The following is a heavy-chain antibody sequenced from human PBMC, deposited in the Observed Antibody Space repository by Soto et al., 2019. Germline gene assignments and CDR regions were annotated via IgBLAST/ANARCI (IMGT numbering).Heavy chain of an antibody. V-gene: IGHV4-39*01. CDR1: GGSISSSSYY. CDR3: ARRLRGRNDAFDI. D-gene: IGHD3-10*01. Sequence: QLQLQESGPGLVKPSETLSLTCTVSGGSISSSSYYWGWIRQPPGKGLEWIGSNYYSGSTYYNPSLKSRVTISVDTSKNQFSLKLSSVTAADTAVYYCARRLRGRNDAFDIWGQGTMVTVSS. J-gene: IGHJ3*02. CDR2: NYYSGST.